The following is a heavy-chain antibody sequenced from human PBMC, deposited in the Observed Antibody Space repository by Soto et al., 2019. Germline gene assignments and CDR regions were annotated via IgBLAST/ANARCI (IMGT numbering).Heavy chain of an antibody. V-gene: IGHV4-61*01. CDR2: IYYSGST. Sequence: QVQLQESGPGLVKPSETLSLTCTVSGGSVSSGSYYWSWIRQPPGKGLEWIGYIYYSGSTNYNPSLKSRVTISVDTSKNQFSLQLSSVTAADTAVYYCARVTMVRGVLYGMDVWGQGTTVTVSS. CDR1: GGSVSSGSYY. D-gene: IGHD3-10*01. CDR3: ARVTMVRGVLYGMDV. J-gene: IGHJ6*02.